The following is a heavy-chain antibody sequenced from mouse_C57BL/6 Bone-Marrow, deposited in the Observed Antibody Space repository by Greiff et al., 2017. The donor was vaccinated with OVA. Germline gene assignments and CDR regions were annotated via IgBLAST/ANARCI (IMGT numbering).Heavy chain of an antibody. D-gene: IGHD2-9*01. J-gene: IGHJ4*01. CDR1: GYAFSSYW. CDR3: AREMEPTMVTTGYAMDY. V-gene: IGHV1-80*01. CDR2: IYPGDGDT. Sequence: QVQLKQSGAELVKPGASVKISCKASGYAFSSYWMNWVKQRPGKGLEWIGQIYPGDGDTNYNGKFKGKATLTADKSSSTAYMQLSSLTSEDSAVYFCAREMEPTMVTTGYAMDYWGQGTSVTVSS.